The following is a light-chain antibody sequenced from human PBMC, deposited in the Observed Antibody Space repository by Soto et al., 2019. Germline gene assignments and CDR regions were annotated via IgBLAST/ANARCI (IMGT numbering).Light chain of an antibody. CDR3: QQFNNWPHT. CDR1: QSVNQK. V-gene: IGKV3-15*01. J-gene: IGKJ2*01. Sequence: EIVLTQSPATLSVSPGERATLSCRASQSVNQKLGWYQQKPGQAPRLLIYVASYRATGIPARFSGSGSGTEYTHTISNLQAEDFAVYYCQQFNNWPHTFGQVTNVDIK. CDR2: VAS.